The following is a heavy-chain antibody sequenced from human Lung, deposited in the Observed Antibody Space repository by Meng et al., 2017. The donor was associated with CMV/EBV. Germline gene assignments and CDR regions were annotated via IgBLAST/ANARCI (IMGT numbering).Heavy chain of an antibody. D-gene: IGHD3-3*01. J-gene: IGHJ4*02. Sequence: SETXSLXXAVYGGSFSGYYWSWIRQPPGKGLEWIGEINHSGSTNYNPSLKSRVTISVDTSKNQFSLKLSSVTAADTAVYYCASGRYDFWSGYYRGYFDYWGQGXLVTVSS. V-gene: IGHV4-34*01. CDR3: ASGRYDFWSGYYRGYFDY. CDR2: INHSGST. CDR1: GGSFSGYY.